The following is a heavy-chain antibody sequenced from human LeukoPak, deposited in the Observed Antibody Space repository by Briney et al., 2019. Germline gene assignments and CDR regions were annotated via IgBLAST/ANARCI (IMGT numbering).Heavy chain of an antibody. Sequence: GGSLRLSCAASGFTFSDYYMSWIRQAPGKGLEWVSYISSSSSYTNYADSVKGRFTISRDNAKNSLYLQMNSLEIEDTAVYYCARGILTGGRYYFDYWGQGTLVTVSS. CDR1: GFTFSDYY. J-gene: IGHJ4*02. D-gene: IGHD3-9*01. CDR3: ARGILTGGRYYFDY. V-gene: IGHV3-11*05. CDR2: ISSSSSYT.